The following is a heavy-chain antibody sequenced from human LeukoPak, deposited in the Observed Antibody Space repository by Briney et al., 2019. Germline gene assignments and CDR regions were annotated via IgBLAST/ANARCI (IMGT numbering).Heavy chain of an antibody. CDR3: ARRCSSTSCYTDFDY. CDR2: ISAYNGNT. V-gene: IGHV1-18*01. CDR1: GYTFTSYG. D-gene: IGHD2-2*02. Sequence: ASVKVSCKASGYTFTSYGISWVRQAPGQGLEWMGWISAYNGNTNYAQKLQGRVTMTRDTSISTAYMELSRLRSDDTAVYYCARRCSSTSCYTDFDYWGQGTLVTVSS. J-gene: IGHJ4*02.